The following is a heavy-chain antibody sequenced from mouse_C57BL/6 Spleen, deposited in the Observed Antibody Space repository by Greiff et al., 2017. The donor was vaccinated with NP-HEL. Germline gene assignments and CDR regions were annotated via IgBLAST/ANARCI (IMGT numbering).Heavy chain of an antibody. CDR3: ARGSTYSMDY. J-gene: IGHJ4*01. D-gene: IGHD2-1*01. CDR1: GYTFTSYW. Sequence: QVQLQQPGAELVKPGASVKMSCKASGYTFTSYWINWVKQRPGQGLEWIGDIYPGSGSTNYNEKFKSKATLTVDTSYSTAYMQLSSLTSEDSAVYYCARGSTYSMDYWGQGTSVTVSS. CDR2: IYPGSGST. V-gene: IGHV1-55*01.